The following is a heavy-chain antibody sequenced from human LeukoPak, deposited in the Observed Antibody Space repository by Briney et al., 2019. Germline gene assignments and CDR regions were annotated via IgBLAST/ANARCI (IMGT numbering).Heavy chain of an antibody. CDR3: AKKAHEGWLQFYY. CDR2: ISYDGSNK. D-gene: IGHD5-24*01. Sequence: GRSLRLSCAASGFTFSSYGMHWVRQAPGKGLEWVAVISYDGSNKYYADSVKGRFTISRDNSKNTLYLQMNSLRAEDTAVYYCAKKAHEGWLQFYYWGQGTLVTVSS. CDR1: GFTFSSYG. V-gene: IGHV3-30*18. J-gene: IGHJ4*02.